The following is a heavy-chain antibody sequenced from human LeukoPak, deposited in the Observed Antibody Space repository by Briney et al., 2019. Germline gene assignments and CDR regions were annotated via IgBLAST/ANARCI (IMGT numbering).Heavy chain of an antibody. CDR3: ARQVRYFDWLTGAFDI. Sequence: PSETLSLTCIVSGGSISSSSYYWGWIRQPPGKGLEWIGSIYYSGSTYYNPSLKSRVTISVDTSKNQFSLKLSSVTAADTAVYYCARQVRYFDWLTGAFDIWGQGTMVTVSS. J-gene: IGHJ3*02. D-gene: IGHD3-9*01. CDR1: GGSISSSSYY. CDR2: IYYSGST. V-gene: IGHV4-39*01.